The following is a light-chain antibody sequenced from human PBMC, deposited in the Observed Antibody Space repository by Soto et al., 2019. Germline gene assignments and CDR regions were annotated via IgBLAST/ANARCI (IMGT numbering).Light chain of an antibody. CDR2: DAS. CDR3: QECNSHYT. CDR1: QNIHTW. V-gene: IGKV1-5*01. J-gene: IGKJ2*01. Sequence: DIQMTQSPSTLSASVGDRVTITCRASQNIHTWLAWFQQKPGRAPKVLIHDASILESGVPSRFSGSGSGTEVTRTISSLQPDDFATYYCQECNSHYTFGQGTKLEIK.